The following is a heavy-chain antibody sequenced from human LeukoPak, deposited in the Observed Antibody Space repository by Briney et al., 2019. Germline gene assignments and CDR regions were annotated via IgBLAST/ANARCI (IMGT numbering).Heavy chain of an antibody. CDR1: GYTFTGYY. V-gene: IGHV1-2*02. CDR3: ARGPYYYDTSSFYFGY. D-gene: IGHD3-22*01. Sequence: ASVKVSFKASGYTFTGYYMHWVRQAPGQGLEWVGWINPNSGDTKYAQKFQGRVTMTRDTSISTVYMELTRLTSDDTAVYYCARGPYYYDTSSFYFGYWGQGTLVTVSS. CDR2: INPNSGDT. J-gene: IGHJ4*02.